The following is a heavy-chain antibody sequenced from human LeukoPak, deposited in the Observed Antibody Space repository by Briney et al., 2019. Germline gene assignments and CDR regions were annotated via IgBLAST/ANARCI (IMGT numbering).Heavy chain of an antibody. V-gene: IGHV4-61*09. J-gene: IGHJ4*02. D-gene: IGHD3-3*01. CDR1: GGSISSGNYY. CDR3: ARDSLYNFWSGYYHTTYYFDY. Sequence: SETLSLTCTVSGGSISSGNYYWSWIRQPAGKGLEWIGHIYTSGSTNYNPSLKSRVTMLVDTSKNQFSLNLSSMTAADTAVYYCARDSLYNFWSGYYHTTYYFDYWGQGTLVTVSS. CDR2: IYTSGST.